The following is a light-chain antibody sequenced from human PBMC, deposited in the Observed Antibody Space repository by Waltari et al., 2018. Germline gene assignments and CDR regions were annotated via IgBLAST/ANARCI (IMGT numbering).Light chain of an antibody. J-gene: IGKJ4*01. CDR1: QDITIY. CDR2: DTS. Sequence: DIQMTQSPSSLAASVGDRVTITCQASQDITIYLNWYQQKPGKATKLLIYDTSKLETGVPSRFSGSGSGTHFTFTISSLQPEDIATYYCQVSFHFPLTFGGGTKLEIK. V-gene: IGKV1-33*01. CDR3: QVSFHFPLT.